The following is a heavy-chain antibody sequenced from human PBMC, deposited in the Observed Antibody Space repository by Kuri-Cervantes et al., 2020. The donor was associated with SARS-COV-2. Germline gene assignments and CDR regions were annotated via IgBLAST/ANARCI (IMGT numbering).Heavy chain of an antibody. CDR1: GFTFSDYY. V-gene: IGHV3-11*06. Sequence: GESLKISCEGSGFTFSDYYMSWVRQAPGKGLEWLSNISPSMAHTYYADSVRGRFTISRDNAKNSLYLQMTGLRVDDTAAYYCARGLGAVSTVDFYFGLDVWGQGTTVTVSS. J-gene: IGHJ6*02. D-gene: IGHD3-16*01. CDR2: ISPSMAHT. CDR3: ARGLGAVSTVDFYFGLDV.